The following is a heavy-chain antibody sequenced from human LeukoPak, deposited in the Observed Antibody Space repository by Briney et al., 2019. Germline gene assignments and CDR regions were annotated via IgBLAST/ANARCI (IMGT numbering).Heavy chain of an antibody. CDR3: ARDKWHQDY. CDR2: IFPSGGEI. V-gene: IGHV3-23*01. D-gene: IGHD5-12*01. Sequence: GGSLRLSCAASGFTFSTFAMIWVRQPPGKGLEWVSSIFPSGGEIHYADSVRGRFTISRDNSKSTLSLQMNSLRAEDTAVYYCARDKWHQDYWGQGTLVTVSS. J-gene: IGHJ4*02. CDR1: GFTFSTFA.